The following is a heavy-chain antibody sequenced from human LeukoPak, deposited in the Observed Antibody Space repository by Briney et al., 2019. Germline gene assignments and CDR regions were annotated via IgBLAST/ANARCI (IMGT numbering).Heavy chain of an antibody. CDR2: ISWDGGRA. CDR1: GFTFDVYA. J-gene: IGHJ4*02. D-gene: IGHD3-10*01. Sequence: GGSLRLSCAASGFTFDVYAMHWVRQAPGKGLEWVSLISWDGGRAYYADSVKGRFTISRDNSKNSLHLQMNSLRPEDTALYYCGKDKFDGSGTFYFDYWGQGTLVTVSS. CDR3: GKDKFDGSGTFYFDY. V-gene: IGHV3-43D*03.